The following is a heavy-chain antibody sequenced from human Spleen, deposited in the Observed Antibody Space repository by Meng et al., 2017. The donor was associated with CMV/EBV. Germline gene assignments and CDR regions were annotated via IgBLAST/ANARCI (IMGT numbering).Heavy chain of an antibody. D-gene: IGHD1-26*01. CDR1: GYTFTGYY. J-gene: IGHJ4*02. CDR2: INPNSGGT. CDR3: ASSNSGSYYEVGSFDY. Sequence: ASVKVSCKASGYTFTGYYMHWVRQAPGQGLEWMGWINPNSGGTNYAQKFQGRVTMTRDTSISTAYMELSRLRSDDTAVYYCASSNSGSYYEVGSFDYWGQGTPVTVSS. V-gene: IGHV1-2*02.